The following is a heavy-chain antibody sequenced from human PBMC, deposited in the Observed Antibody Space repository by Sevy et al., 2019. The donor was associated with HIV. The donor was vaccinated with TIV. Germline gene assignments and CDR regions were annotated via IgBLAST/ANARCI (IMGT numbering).Heavy chain of an antibody. CDR3: AREFTDTAMVTYFDY. CDR2: MYTSGST. V-gene: IGHV4-4*07. CDR1: GGSISSYY. J-gene: IGHJ4*02. D-gene: IGHD5-18*01. Sequence: SENLSLICTVSGGSISSYYWSWIRQPAGKGLEWIGRMYTSGSTNYNPSLKSRVTMSVDTSKNQFSLKLSSVTAADTAVYYCAREFTDTAMVTYFDYWGQGTLVTVSS.